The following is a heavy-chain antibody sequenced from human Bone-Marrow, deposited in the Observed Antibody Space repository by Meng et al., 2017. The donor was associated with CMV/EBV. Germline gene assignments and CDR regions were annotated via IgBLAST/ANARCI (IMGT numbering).Heavy chain of an antibody. Sequence: SVKVSCKASGGTFSSYTISWVRQAPGQGLEWMGRIIPILGIANYAQKFQGRVTMTRDTSTSTVYMELSSLRSEDTAVYYCARDTVTYQNGLGIDYWGQGTLVTVSS. V-gene: IGHV1-69*04. D-gene: IGHD4-17*01. CDR1: GGTFSSYT. CDR2: IIPILGIA. CDR3: ARDTVTYQNGLGIDY. J-gene: IGHJ4*02.